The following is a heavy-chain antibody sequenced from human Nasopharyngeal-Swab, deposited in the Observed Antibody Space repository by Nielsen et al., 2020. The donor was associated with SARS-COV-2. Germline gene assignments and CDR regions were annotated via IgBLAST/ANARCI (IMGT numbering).Heavy chain of an antibody. V-gene: IGHV4-34*01. J-gene: IGHJ6*02. D-gene: IGHD3-3*02. Sequence: SETLSLTCAVYGGSFSSYYWGWIRQPPGKGLEWIGEINHSGSINYSPSLKSRVTISGDTSKNQFSLKLNSVTAADTAVYYCARGTTFLEWLLYRCQSGCGGMDVWGQGTTVIVSS. CDR3: ARGTTFLEWLLYRCQSGCGGMDV. CDR2: INHSGSI. CDR1: GGSFSSYY.